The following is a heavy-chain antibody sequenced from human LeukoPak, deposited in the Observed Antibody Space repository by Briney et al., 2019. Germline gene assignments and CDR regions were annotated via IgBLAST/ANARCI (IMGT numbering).Heavy chain of an antibody. CDR1: GYTFSTYY. V-gene: IGHV1-46*01. Sequence: ASVKVSCKASGYTFSTYYMHWVRQAPGQGLEWVGVINPSGGTTTYSQKFQGRVTMTRNTSTSTVYMALSSLSIEDTAVYYCSRDLGGSYNDYWGQGTMVTVSS. D-gene: IGHD1-26*01. CDR2: INPSGGTT. CDR3: SRDLGGSYNDY. J-gene: IGHJ4*02.